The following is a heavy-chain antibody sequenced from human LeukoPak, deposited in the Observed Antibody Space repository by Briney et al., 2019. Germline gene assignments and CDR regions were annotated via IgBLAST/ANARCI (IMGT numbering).Heavy chain of an antibody. CDR3: AREVATLFGVVMNAFDV. D-gene: IGHD3-3*01. V-gene: IGHV3-21*01. CDR1: GFTFSTYT. J-gene: IGHJ3*01. CDR2: ISSTGNYI. Sequence: GGSLRLSCAASGFTFSTYTMTWVRQAPGKGLEWVSAISSTGNYIYYADSMKGRCTISRDNARNSLYLQMNSLRAEDSAVYYCAREVATLFGVVMNAFDVWGQGTTVTVSS.